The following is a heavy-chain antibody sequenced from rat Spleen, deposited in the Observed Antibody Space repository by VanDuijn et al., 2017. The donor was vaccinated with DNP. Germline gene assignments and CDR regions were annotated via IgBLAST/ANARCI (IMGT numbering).Heavy chain of an antibody. CDR2: ISYDGVHA. CDR3: TSPVPSGHYVMDA. V-gene: IGHV5-20*01. D-gene: IGHD4-3*01. J-gene: IGHJ4*01. CDR1: GFTFSDYY. Sequence: EVQLVESGGDLVQPGRSLKLSCVASGFTFSDYYMSWVRQAPTKGLEWVASISYDGVHAYYRGSVKGRFTISRDNAKNSLYLQMDSLRSEDTATYYCTSPVPSGHYVMDAWGQGTSVTVSS.